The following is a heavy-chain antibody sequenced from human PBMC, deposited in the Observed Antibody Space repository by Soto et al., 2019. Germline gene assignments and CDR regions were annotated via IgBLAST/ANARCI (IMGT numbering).Heavy chain of an antibody. J-gene: IGHJ6*02. Sequence: GGSLRLSCAASGFTFSSYGMHWVRQAPGKGLEWVAVISYDGSNKYYADSVKGRFTISRDNSKNTLYLQMNSLRAGDTAVYYCAKAVHYDILTGPNYYYYGMDVWGQGTTVTVSS. D-gene: IGHD3-9*01. V-gene: IGHV3-30*18. CDR1: GFTFSSYG. CDR3: AKAVHYDILTGPNYYYYGMDV. CDR2: ISYDGSNK.